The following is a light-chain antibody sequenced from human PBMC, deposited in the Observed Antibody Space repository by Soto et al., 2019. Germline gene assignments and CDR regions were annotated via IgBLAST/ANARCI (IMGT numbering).Light chain of an antibody. CDR2: EVS. CDR3: CSYAGSSTSVV. J-gene: IGLJ2*01. CDR1: SSDVGGYNY. V-gene: IGLV2-14*01. Sequence: QSALTQPASVSGSPGQSITISCTGTSSDVGGYNYVSWYQQHPGKAPKLVIYEVSNRPSGVSNRFSGSKSGNTASLTISGLQAEDEADYYCCSYAGSSTSVVFGGGTKLTVL.